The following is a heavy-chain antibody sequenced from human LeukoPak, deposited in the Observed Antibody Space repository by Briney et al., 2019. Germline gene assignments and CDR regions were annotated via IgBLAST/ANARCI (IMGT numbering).Heavy chain of an antibody. D-gene: IGHD7-27*01. CDR1: GYSFTSYW. Sequence: GEPLKISCKGSGYSFTSYWIAWVRQMPGKGLEGMGIIYPGDSDTRYSPSLQGQVTISADKSISTAYLQWSSLKASDTAMYYCARHGGNWGSSRHGNPIDYWGQGTLDTVSS. V-gene: IGHV5-51*01. J-gene: IGHJ4*02. CDR3: ARHGGNWGSSRHGNPIDY. CDR2: IYPGDSDT.